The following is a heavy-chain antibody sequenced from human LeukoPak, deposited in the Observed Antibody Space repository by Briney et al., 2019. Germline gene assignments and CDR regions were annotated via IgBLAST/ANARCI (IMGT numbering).Heavy chain of an antibody. CDR2: IKQDGSEK. CDR1: GFTFSSYS. Sequence: GGSLRLSCAASGFTFSSYSMNWVRQAPGKGLEWVANIKQDGSEKYYVDSVKGRFTISRDNAKNSLYVQMNSLRAEDTAVYYCARVQYTVTGWFDPWGQGTLVTVSS. D-gene: IGHD4-17*01. CDR3: ARVQYTVTGWFDP. V-gene: IGHV3-7*01. J-gene: IGHJ5*02.